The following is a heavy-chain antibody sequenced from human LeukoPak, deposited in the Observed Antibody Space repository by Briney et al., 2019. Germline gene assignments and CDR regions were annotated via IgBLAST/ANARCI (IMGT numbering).Heavy chain of an antibody. CDR2: IYPGDSDT. V-gene: IGHV5-51*01. CDR1: GYSFTSYW. J-gene: IGHJ4*02. D-gene: IGHD5-24*01. CDR3: ARAEMATISPFDY. Sequence: GESLKISCKGSGYSFTSYWIGWVRQMPGKGLEWMGIIYPGDSDTRYSPSFQGQVTISADKSITTAYLQWSSLKASDTAMYYCARAEMATISPFDYWGQGTQVTVSS.